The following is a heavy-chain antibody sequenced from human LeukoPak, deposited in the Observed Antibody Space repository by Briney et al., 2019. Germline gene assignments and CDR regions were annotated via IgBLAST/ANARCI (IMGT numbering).Heavy chain of an antibody. CDR3: ARDSGMVRGTVDY. D-gene: IGHD3-10*01. CDR1: GYTFTSYY. CDR2: INPSGGST. Sequence: ASVKVSCKSSGYTFTSYYMYWVRQAPGQGLEWMGIINPSGGSTGYAQKFQGRVTMTRDTSTSTVYMELSSLRSEDTAVYYCARDSGMVRGTVDYWGQGTLVTVSS. V-gene: IGHV1-46*01. J-gene: IGHJ4*02.